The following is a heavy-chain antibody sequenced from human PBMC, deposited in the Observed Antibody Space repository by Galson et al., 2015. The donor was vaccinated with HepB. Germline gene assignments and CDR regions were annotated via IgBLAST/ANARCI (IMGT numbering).Heavy chain of an antibody. V-gene: IGHV1-8*01. D-gene: IGHD3-10*01. CDR1: GYTFTSYD. J-gene: IGHJ6*03. CDR3: ARVGGSGSYYNAYYYMDV. Sequence: SVKVSCKASGYTFTSYDINWVRQATGQGLEWMGWMNPNSGNTGYAQKFQGRVTMTRNTSISTAYMELSSLRSEDTAVYYCARVGGSGSYYNAYYYMDVWGKGTTVTVSS. CDR2: MNPNSGNT.